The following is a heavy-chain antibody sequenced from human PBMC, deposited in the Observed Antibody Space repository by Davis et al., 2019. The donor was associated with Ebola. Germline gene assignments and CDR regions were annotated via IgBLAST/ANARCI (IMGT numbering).Heavy chain of an antibody. Sequence: GGSLRLSCAASGFPFYNFDMTWVRQAPGKGLEWVSAITGNGGSTYYADSVKGRFTISRDNSKNMLYLQMSSLRAEDTAVYYCAKEAHIVGFDPWGRGTLVTVSS. J-gene: IGHJ5*02. V-gene: IGHV3-23*01. CDR2: ITGNGGST. CDR3: AKEAHIVGFDP. D-gene: IGHD2-21*01. CDR1: GFPFYNFD.